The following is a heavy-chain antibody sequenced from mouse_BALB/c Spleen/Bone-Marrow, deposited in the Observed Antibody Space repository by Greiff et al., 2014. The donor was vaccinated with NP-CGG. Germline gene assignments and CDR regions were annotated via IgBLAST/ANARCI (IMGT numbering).Heavy chain of an antibody. J-gene: IGHJ2*01. Sequence: VQLEQSGPELVKPGASMKISCKASGYSFTGYTMNWGKQSHGKNLEWIGLINPYNGGTRYNQKFKGKATLTVDKSSSTAYMELLSLTSEDSAVYYCARGPPLYYDYGFDYWGQGTTLTVSS. V-gene: IGHV1-18*01. CDR1: GYSFTGYT. D-gene: IGHD2-4*01. CDR2: INPYNGGT. CDR3: ARGPPLYYDYGFDY.